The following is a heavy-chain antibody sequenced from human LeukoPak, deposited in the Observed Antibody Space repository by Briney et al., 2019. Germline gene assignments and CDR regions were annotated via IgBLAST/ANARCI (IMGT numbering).Heavy chain of an antibody. Sequence: PSETLSLTCTVSGGSISSSSYYLGWIRQPPGKGLEWIVSIYYSGSTYYNPSLKSRVTISVDTSKNQFSLKLSSVTAADTAVYYCARHCGSGWPYYYYYGMDVWGQGTTVTVSS. V-gene: IGHV4-39*01. CDR1: GGSISSSSYY. CDR2: IYYSGST. J-gene: IGHJ6*02. CDR3: ARHCGSGWPYYYYYGMDV. D-gene: IGHD6-19*01.